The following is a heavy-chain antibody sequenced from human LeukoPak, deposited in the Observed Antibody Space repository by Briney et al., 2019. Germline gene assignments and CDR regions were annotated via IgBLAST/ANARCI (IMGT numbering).Heavy chain of an antibody. D-gene: IGHD2-2*01. CDR3: ARSHIVVVPAAGRGPDFYYYYGMDV. CDR2: INHSVST. CDR1: GGSFSGYY. V-gene: IGHV4-34*01. J-gene: IGHJ6*02. Sequence: TPSETLSLTCAVYGGSFSGYYWSWIRQPPGKGLEWIGEINHSVSTNYNPSLKSRVTISVDTSKNQFSLKLSSVTAEDTAVYYCARSHIVVVPAAGRGPDFYYYYGMDVWGQGTTVTVSS.